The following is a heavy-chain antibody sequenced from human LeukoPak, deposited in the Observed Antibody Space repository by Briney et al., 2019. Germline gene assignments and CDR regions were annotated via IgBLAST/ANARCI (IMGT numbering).Heavy chain of an antibody. CDR1: GGTFSSYA. Sequence: SVKVSCKASGGTFSSYAISWVRQAPGQGLEWMGRIIPILGIANYAQKFQGRVTITADKSTSTAYMELSSLRSEDTAVYYCAYSSGSQYYFDYWGQGTLVTVSS. CDR3: AYSSGSQYYFDY. J-gene: IGHJ4*02. CDR2: IIPILGIA. V-gene: IGHV1-69*04. D-gene: IGHD3-22*01.